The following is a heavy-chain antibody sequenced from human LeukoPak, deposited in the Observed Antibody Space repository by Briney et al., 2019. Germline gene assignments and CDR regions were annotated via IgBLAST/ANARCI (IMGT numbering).Heavy chain of an antibody. V-gene: IGHV3-48*04. Sequence: PGGSLRLSCAASGFTFSSYSMNWVRQAPGKGLEWVSYISSSSSTIYYADSVKGRFTISRDNAKNSLYLQMNSLRAEDTAVYYCARSQLRIRSQLIDYWGQGTLVTVSS. CDR2: ISSSSSTI. J-gene: IGHJ4*02. CDR3: ARSQLRIRSQLIDY. CDR1: GFTFSSYS. D-gene: IGHD3-16*01.